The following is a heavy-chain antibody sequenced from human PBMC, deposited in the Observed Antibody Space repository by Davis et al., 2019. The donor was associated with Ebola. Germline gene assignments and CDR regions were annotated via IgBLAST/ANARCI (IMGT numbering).Heavy chain of an antibody. CDR2: ISAYNGNT. CDR1: GYTFTSYG. Sequence: ASVKVSCKASGYTFTSYGISWVRQAPGQGLEWMGWISAYNGNTNYAQKLQGRVTMTTDTSTSTAYMELRSLRSDDTAVYYCALGGTTILPFYYYYGMDVWGQGTTVTVSS. D-gene: IGHD1-7*01. J-gene: IGHJ6*02. CDR3: ALGGTTILPFYYYYGMDV. V-gene: IGHV1-18*01.